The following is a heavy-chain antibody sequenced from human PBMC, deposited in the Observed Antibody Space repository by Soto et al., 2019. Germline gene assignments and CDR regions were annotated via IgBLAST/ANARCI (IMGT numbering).Heavy chain of an antibody. J-gene: IGHJ5*02. CDR1: GYTFTSYY. CDR2: INPSCGST. CDR3: ASGTSGGFSPGSDWFDP. V-gene: IGHV1-46*03. Sequence: ASVKVSCKASGYTFTSYYMHWVRQAPGQGLEWMGIINPSCGSTSYAQKFQGRVTMTRGTSISTVYMELSSLRADDTAVYYCASGTSGGFSPGSDWFDPWGKGTLVTVSS. D-gene: IGHD6-19*01.